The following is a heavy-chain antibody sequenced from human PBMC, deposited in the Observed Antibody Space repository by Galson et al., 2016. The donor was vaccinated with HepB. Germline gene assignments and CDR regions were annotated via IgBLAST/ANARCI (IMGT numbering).Heavy chain of an antibody. J-gene: IGHJ3*01. CDR1: GFNFRDFH. D-gene: IGHD4-17*01. CDR3: ARDLPDDSVEYFDVFDL. V-gene: IGHV3-11*01. CDR2: IDRDTKKI. Sequence: SLRLSCAASGFNFRDFHMNWIRQAPGKGPEWLAYIDRDTKKIYYADSVRGRFTISRDNAKKSLYLQMSNLRADDTAVYYCARDLPDDSVEYFDVFDLWGQGTMVTVSS.